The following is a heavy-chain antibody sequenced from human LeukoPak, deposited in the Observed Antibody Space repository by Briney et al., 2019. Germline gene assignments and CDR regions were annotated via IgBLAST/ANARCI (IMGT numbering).Heavy chain of an antibody. D-gene: IGHD5-18*01. Sequence: GGSLRLSCAASGFTFSSYSMNWVRQAPGKGLEWVSYISSSSSTIYYADSVKGQFTISRDNAKNSLYLQMDSLRAEDTAVYYCARESYPIDYWGQGTLVTVSS. CDR2: ISSSSSTI. J-gene: IGHJ4*02. V-gene: IGHV3-48*01. CDR3: ARESYPIDY. CDR1: GFTFSSYS.